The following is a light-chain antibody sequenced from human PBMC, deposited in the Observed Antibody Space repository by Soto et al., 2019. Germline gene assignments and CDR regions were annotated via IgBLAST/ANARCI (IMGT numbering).Light chain of an antibody. Sequence: DIQMTQSPSSLSASVGDRVTITCRASQGISNYLAWYQQKPGKVPKLLIYAASTLQSGVPSRFSGSGSGTDVPLTISSLQPEDVATSYCQQYNSAPLFTFGPGTKVDIK. J-gene: IGKJ3*01. V-gene: IGKV1-27*01. CDR3: QQYNSAPLFT. CDR1: QGISNY. CDR2: AAS.